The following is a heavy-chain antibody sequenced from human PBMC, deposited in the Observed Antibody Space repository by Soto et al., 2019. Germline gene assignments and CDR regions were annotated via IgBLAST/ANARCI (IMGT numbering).Heavy chain of an antibody. J-gene: IGHJ5*02. CDR2: IYHSGST. CDR3: ARVPDR. Sequence: QLQLQESGSGLVKPSQTLSLTCAVSGGSISRGGYSWSWIRQPPGKRLEWIGYIYHSGSTYFNQSLKSPVTISVDRSKTHFSLKLSSVTAADTAVYYWARVPDRWGQGTLVTVSS. V-gene: IGHV4-30-2*01. CDR1: GGSISRGGYS. D-gene: IGHD2-2*01.